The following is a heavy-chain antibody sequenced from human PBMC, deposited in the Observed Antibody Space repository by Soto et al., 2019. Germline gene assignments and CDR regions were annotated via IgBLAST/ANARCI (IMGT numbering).Heavy chain of an antibody. CDR2: INPNSGGT. J-gene: IGHJ4*02. CDR1: GYTFTGYY. D-gene: IGHD3-10*01. Sequence: ASVKVSCKASGYTFTGYYIHWVRQAPGQGPEWMGWINPNSGGTNYAQKFQGWVTMTRDTSISTAYMELSRLRSDDTAVYYCARDARGDEAPMDYWGQGTLVTVSS. V-gene: IGHV1-2*04. CDR3: ARDARGDEAPMDY.